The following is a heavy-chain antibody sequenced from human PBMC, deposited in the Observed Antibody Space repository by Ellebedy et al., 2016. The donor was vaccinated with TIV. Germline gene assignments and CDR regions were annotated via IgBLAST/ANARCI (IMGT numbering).Heavy chain of an antibody. J-gene: IGHJ6*02. CDR3: AKDRYPGGGMDV. D-gene: IGHD3-10*01. CDR1: GGTFRTYV. V-gene: IGHV1-69*13. Sequence: AASVTVSCKASGGTFRTYVFNCVRQATARGLEWMGAILPIFVTSNYAQKFQGRGTVTADESTSTAYLELNSLRSEDTALYYCAKDRYPGGGMDVWGQGTTVTVSS. CDR2: ILPIFVTS.